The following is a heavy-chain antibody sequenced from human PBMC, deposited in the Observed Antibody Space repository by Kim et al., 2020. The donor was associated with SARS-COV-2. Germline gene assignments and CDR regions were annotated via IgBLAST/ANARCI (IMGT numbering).Heavy chain of an antibody. Sequence: TYNPTHKGRVTITVDTTKNKFSMKLSSVPAADTDVYYCAGTPYGSGGLDYWGQGTLVTVSS. J-gene: IGHJ4*02. D-gene: IGHD3-10*01. CDR3: AGTPYGSGGLDY. V-gene: IGHV4-34*01.